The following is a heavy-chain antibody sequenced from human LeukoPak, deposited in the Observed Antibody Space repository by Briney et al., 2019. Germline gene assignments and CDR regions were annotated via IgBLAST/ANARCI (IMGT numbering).Heavy chain of an antibody. D-gene: IGHD4/OR15-4a*01. CDR3: ARLSDSGANSWFDP. Sequence: TGESLKISCKGSGYSFTTHWIVWVRQMPGKGLEWMGIIYPGDSDTRYSPSFQGQVTISADKSISTAYLQWSSLKASDTAMYYCARLSDSGANSWFDPGGQGTLVTVSS. V-gene: IGHV5-51*01. CDR1: GYSFTTHW. J-gene: IGHJ5*02. CDR2: IYPGDSDT.